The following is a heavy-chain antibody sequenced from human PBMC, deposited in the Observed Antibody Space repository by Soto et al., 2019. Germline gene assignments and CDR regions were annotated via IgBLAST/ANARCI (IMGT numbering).Heavy chain of an antibody. Sequence: QVQLVQSGAEVKKPGASVKVSCKASGYTFTSYAISWVRQAPGQGIEWMGWISAYNGNTYDAQKIQGIVTMTTDTTTSTAYMELRSLRSDATTVYYCPRSVPPEGYWCKVTLLTVSS. J-gene: IGHJ4*02. CDR2: ISAYNGNT. CDR1: GYTFTSYA. V-gene: IGHV1-18*01. CDR3: PRSVPPEGY.